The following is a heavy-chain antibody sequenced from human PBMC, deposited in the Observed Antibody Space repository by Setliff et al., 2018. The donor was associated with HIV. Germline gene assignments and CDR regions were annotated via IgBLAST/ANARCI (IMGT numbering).Heavy chain of an antibody. V-gene: IGHV3-23*01. Sequence: PGGSLRLSCAASGFTFTSYAMTWVRQAPGKGLEWVSAISGSGGSTYYTDSVNGRFTISRDNSKNTLYRHMKSLRAEDSAVYYCAKDVLVGGTYRLVPDYWGQGTLGTGSS. D-gene: IGHD3-9*01. CDR1: GFTFTSYA. CDR2: ISGSGGST. CDR3: AKDVLVGGTYRLVPDY. J-gene: IGHJ4*02.